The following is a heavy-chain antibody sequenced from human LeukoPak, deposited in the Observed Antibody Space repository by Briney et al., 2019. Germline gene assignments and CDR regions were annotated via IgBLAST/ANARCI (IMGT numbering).Heavy chain of an antibody. CDR1: GFTFSSYS. Sequence: PGGSLRLSCAASGFTFSSYSMNWVRQAPGKGLEWVSSISSSSSYIYYADSVKGRFTISRDNSKNTLYLQMNSLRAEDTAVYYCANARSTMVRGVNYGMDVWGQGTTVTVSS. V-gene: IGHV3-21*04. D-gene: IGHD3-10*01. J-gene: IGHJ6*02. CDR3: ANARSTMVRGVNYGMDV. CDR2: ISSSSSYI.